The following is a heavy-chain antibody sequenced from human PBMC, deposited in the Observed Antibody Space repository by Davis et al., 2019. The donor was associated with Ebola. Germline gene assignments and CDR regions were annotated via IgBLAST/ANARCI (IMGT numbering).Heavy chain of an antibody. CDR2: ISYDGSNK. D-gene: IGHD6-19*01. Sequence: GESLKISCAASGFTFSSYAMHWVRQAPGKGLEWVAVISYDGSNKYYADSVKGRFTISRDNSKNTLYLQMNSLRAEDTAVYYCARDTVRYSSGWYHYYGMDVWGQGTTVTVSS. V-gene: IGHV3-30-3*01. CDR1: GFTFSSYA. CDR3: ARDTVRYSSGWYHYYGMDV. J-gene: IGHJ6*02.